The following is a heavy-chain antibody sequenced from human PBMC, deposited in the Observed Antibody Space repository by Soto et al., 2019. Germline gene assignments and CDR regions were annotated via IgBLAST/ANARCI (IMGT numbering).Heavy chain of an antibody. V-gene: IGHV1-69*13. CDR2: IIPIFVTA. D-gene: IGHD2-15*01. J-gene: IGHJ6*02. CDR1: GGTFSSYA. CDR3: ARDPTGGIVVVVAPYGMDV. Sequence: ASVKVSCKASGGTFSSYAISWVRQAPGQGLEWMGGIIPIFVTANYAQKFQGRVTITADESTSTAYMELSSLRSEDTAVYYCARDPTGGIVVVVAPYGMDVWGQGTRVTVSS.